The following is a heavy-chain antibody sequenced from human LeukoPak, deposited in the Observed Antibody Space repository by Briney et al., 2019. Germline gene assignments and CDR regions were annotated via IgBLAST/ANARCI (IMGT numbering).Heavy chain of an antibody. CDR2: ISAYNGNT. V-gene: IGHV1-18*01. D-gene: IGHD1-26*01. CDR1: GYAFTSYG. Sequence: ASVKVSCKASGYAFTSYGISWVRQAPGQGLEWMGWISAYNGNTNYAQKLQGRVTMTTDTSTCTAYMEPRRLRSDGTAVYYCARDREWELEYYYYVMDVWGQETTVTVSS. J-gene: IGHJ6*02. CDR3: ARDREWELEYYYYVMDV.